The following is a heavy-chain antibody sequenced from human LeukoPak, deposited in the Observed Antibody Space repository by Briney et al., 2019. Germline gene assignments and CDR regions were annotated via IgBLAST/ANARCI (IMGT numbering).Heavy chain of an antibody. CDR3: ARGRVNYYDSSGSYPSDY. CDR1: GFTFDDYG. CDR2: IKWNGGST. V-gene: IGHV3-20*04. D-gene: IGHD3-22*01. J-gene: IGHJ4*02. Sequence: GGSLRLSCAASGFTFDDYGMNWVRQAPGKGLEWVSGIKWNGGSTGSVDSVKGRFTISRDNAKNSLYLQMNSLRAEDTAVYYCARGRVNYYDSSGSYPSDYWGQGTLVTVSS.